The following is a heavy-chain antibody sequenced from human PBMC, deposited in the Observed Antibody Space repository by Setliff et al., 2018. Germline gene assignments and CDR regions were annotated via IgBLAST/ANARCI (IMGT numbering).Heavy chain of an antibody. D-gene: IGHD3-3*01. J-gene: IGHJ4*01. V-gene: IGHV3-23*01. Sequence: PGGSLSLSCAASGFSFSSYAMSWVRQAPGKGLEWVSSIIGSGISTYYADSVQGRFTISRDNHKNTLHLQMNSLRVEDTAIYYCAKAPHDFWSGRVFFDYWGQGILVTV. CDR1: GFSFSSYA. CDR2: IIGSGIST. CDR3: AKAPHDFWSGRVFFDY.